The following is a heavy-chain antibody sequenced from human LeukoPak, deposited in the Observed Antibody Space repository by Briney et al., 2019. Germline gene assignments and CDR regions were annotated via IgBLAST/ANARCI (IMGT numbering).Heavy chain of an antibody. J-gene: IGHJ4*02. V-gene: IGHV3-9*03. Sequence: GRSLRLSCAASGFIFDDYAMHWVRQAPGKGLEWVSGISWNSGTIDYADSVKGRFTISRDNAKNSLYLQMNSLRAEDMALYYCVKGSAGAVAGNFDYWGQGTLVTVSS. CDR2: ISWNSGTI. CDR1: GFIFDDYA. D-gene: IGHD6-19*01. CDR3: VKGSAGAVAGNFDY.